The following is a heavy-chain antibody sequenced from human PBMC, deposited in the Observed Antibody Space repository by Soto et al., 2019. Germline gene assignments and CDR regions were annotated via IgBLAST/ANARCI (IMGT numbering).Heavy chain of an antibody. CDR2: INSDGSST. D-gene: IGHD3-10*01. CDR1: GFTFSSYW. Sequence: GGSLRLSCAASGFTFSSYWMHWVRQAPGKGLVWVSRINSDGSSTSHADSVKGRFTISRDNAKNTLYLQMNSLRAEDTAVYYCARDYYYGSGSYYVFYYYYYGMDVWGQGTTVTVSS. J-gene: IGHJ6*02. V-gene: IGHV3-74*01. CDR3: ARDYYYGSGSYYVFYYYYYGMDV.